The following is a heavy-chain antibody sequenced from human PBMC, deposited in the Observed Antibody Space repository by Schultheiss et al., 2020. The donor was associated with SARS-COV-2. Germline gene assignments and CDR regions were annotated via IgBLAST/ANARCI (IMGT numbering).Heavy chain of an antibody. CDR3: ARGYCSGGSCYGVDY. CDR1: GYTFTNNG. CDR2: ISAYNGIT. D-gene: IGHD2-15*01. J-gene: IGHJ4*02. Sequence: ASVKVSCKASGYTFTNNGINWVRQAPGQGLEWMGWISAYNGITDYAEKVQGRITMTTETSTTTAYMELRSLRSDDTAVYFCARGYCSGGSCYGVDYWGQGTLVTVSS. V-gene: IGHV1-18*01.